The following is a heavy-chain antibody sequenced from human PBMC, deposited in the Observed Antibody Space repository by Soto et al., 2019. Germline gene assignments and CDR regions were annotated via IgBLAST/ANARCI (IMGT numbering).Heavy chain of an antibody. J-gene: IGHJ4*02. CDR3: AREYTYGSNFFDC. D-gene: IGHD5-18*01. V-gene: IGHV4-31*03. Sequence: QVQLQESGPGLVKPSQTLSLSCTVSGGSISSAAYYWSWIRQHPGKGLEWIGYISHSGSTYYTPSLKSRVIISADTSKNQFSLNWTSVTAADTAVYYCAREYTYGSNFFDCWGQGALVTVSS. CDR1: GGSISSAAYY. CDR2: ISHSGST.